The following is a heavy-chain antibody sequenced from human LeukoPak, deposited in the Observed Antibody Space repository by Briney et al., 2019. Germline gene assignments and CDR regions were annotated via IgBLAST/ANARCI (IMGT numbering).Heavy chain of an antibody. Sequence: EASVKVSCKASGFTFTSSAMQWVRQARGQRLEWIGWIVVGSGNTNYAQKFQERVTITRDMSTSTAYMELSSLRSEDTAVYYCAAVNQVVAATRYAFDIWGQGTMVTVSS. CDR1: GFTFTSSA. V-gene: IGHV1-58*02. CDR2: IVVGSGNT. J-gene: IGHJ3*02. CDR3: AAVNQVVAATRYAFDI. D-gene: IGHD2-15*01.